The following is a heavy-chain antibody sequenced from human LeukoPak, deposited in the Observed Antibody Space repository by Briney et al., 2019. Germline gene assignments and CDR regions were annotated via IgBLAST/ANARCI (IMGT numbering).Heavy chain of an antibody. CDR3: ARALREYSSSWYGNERYYFDY. CDR2: IYYSGST. Sequence: GSLRLSCAASGFTFSDHYMDWIRQPPGKGLEWIGYIYYSGSTNYNPSLKSRVTISVDTSKNQFSLKLSSVTAADTAVYYCARALREYSSSWYGNERYYFDYWGQGTLVTVSS. CDR1: GFTFSDHY. J-gene: IGHJ4*02. D-gene: IGHD6-13*01. V-gene: IGHV4-59*11.